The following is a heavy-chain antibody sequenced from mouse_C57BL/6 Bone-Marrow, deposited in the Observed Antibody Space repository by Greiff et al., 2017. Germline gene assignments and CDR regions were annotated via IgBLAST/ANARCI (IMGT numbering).Heavy chain of an antibody. V-gene: IGHV1-54*01. D-gene: IGHD2-1*01. CDR2: INPGSGGT. CDR1: GYAFTNYL. Sequence: QVQLQQPGAELVRPGTSVKVSCKASGYAFTNYLIEWVKQRPGQGLEWIGVINPGSGGTNYNEKFKGKATLTADKSSSTAYMQLSSLTSEDSAVYFCARSGGNYPLAMDYWGQGTSVTVSS. J-gene: IGHJ4*01. CDR3: ARSGGNYPLAMDY.